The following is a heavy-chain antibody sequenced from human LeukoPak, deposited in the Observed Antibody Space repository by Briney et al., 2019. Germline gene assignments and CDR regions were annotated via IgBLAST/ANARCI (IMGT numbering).Heavy chain of an antibody. CDR3: AKELEVAPATPSCFDY. Sequence: SETLSLTCSVSGGSISSDSYSWGWIRQPPGKGLEWIGSIYYTGNTHYNPSLKSRLTISVDTSKNQFSLKLSSVTAADTAVYYCAKELEVAPATPSCFDYWGQGTLVTVSS. V-gene: IGHV4-39*07. J-gene: IGHJ4*02. CDR1: GGSISSDSYS. D-gene: IGHD2-15*01. CDR2: IYYTGNT.